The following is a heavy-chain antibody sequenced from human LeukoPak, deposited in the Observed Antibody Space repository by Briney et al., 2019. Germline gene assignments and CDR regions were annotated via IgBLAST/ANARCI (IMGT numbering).Heavy chain of an antibody. V-gene: IGHV4-59*01. Sequence: SETLSLTCTVSGGSISSYYWSWIRQPPGKGLEWIGYIYYSGSTNYNPSLKSRVTISVDTSKNQFSLKLSSVTAADTAVYYCARASGYYYYYYGMDVWGQGTTVTVSS. CDR1: GGSISSYY. J-gene: IGHJ6*02. CDR2: IYYSGST. CDR3: ARASGYYYYYYGMDV.